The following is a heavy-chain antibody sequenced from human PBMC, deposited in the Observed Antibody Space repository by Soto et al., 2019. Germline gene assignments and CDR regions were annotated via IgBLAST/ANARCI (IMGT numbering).Heavy chain of an antibody. J-gene: IGHJ4*02. CDR2: IRGNGDPP. D-gene: IGHD5-12*01. CDR3: VKSRGGNNFDFFD. V-gene: IGHV3-64D*06. CDR1: VFTFSSYA. Sequence: PGGSLRLSCSASVFTFSSYAMRWVRQAPGKGLEYVSGIRGNGDPPFYADSVKGRFTISRDNSKNTLYLQMSSLSADDTAVYYCVKSRGGNNFDFFDWGQGALVTVSS.